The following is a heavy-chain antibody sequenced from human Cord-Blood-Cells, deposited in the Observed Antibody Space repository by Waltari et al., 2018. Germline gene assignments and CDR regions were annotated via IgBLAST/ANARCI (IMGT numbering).Heavy chain of an antibody. V-gene: IGHV1-3*01. CDR1: GYTFTSYA. Sequence: QVQLVQSGAEVKQPGASVKVSCKAAGYTFTSYAMHWVGQAPGQRLEWMGWINAGNGNTKYSQKFQGRVTITRDTSASTAYMELSSLRSEDTAVYYCARSPGERSGYYNYWGQGTLVTVSS. CDR2: INAGNGNT. J-gene: IGHJ4*02. D-gene: IGHD3-3*01. CDR3: ARSPGERSGYYNY.